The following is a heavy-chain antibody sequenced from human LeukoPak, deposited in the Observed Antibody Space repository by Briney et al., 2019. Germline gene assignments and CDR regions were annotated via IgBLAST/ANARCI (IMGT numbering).Heavy chain of an antibody. Sequence: GGSLRLSCAASGFTFSSYGMHWVRQAQGKGLEWVSVIYMGGNTFYADSVKGRFTISRHTSKNTLYLQMNSLRAEDTAVYYCARVGDEVAYTRGYLDYWGQGTLDTVSS. CDR1: GFTFSSYG. J-gene: IGHJ4*02. D-gene: IGHD3-16*01. CDR3: ARVGDEVAYTRGYLDY. CDR2: IYMGGNT. V-gene: IGHV3-NL1*01.